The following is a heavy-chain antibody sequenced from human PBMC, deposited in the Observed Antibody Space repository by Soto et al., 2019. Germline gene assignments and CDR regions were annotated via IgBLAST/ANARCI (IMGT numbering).Heavy chain of an antibody. Sequence: QVQLVQSGADVKTPGASVRVSCKASGYTFTGYYVHWVREGPGQGLEWMGWINPETGGTSYAQKFQGRVTLSRDTSINTAYLELSRLRFDDAAVYFCARERYQVISDGMDVWGQGTTVTVSS. J-gene: IGHJ6*02. CDR2: INPETGGT. CDR3: ARERYQVISDGMDV. V-gene: IGHV1-2*02. CDR1: GYTFTGYY. D-gene: IGHD2-2*01.